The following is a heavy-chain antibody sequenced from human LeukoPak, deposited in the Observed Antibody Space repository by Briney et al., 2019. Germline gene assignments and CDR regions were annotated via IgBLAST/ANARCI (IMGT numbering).Heavy chain of an antibody. V-gene: IGHV1-69*13. CDR1: VGTFSSYA. CDR2: IIPIFGTA. J-gene: IGHJ1*01. CDR3: ARSTGTIGVAEYFQH. Sequence: SVKVSCKASVGTFSSYAISWVRQAPGQGLEWMGGIIPIFGTANYAQKFQGRVTITADESTSTAYMELSSLRSEDTAVYYCARSTGTIGVAEYFQHWGQGTLVTVSS. D-gene: IGHD1-1*01.